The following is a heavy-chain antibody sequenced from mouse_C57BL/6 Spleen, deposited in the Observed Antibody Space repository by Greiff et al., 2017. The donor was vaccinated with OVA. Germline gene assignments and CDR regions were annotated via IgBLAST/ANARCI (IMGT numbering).Heavy chain of an antibody. CDR3: ASYYYGSSYDAY. D-gene: IGHD1-1*01. CDR2: ISSGSSTI. CDR1: GFTFSDYG. J-gene: IGHJ3*01. V-gene: IGHV5-17*01. Sequence: EVKVVESGGGLVKPGGSLKLSCAASGFTFSDYGMHWVRQAPEKGLEWVAYISSGSSTIYYADTVKGRFTISRDNAKNTLFLQMTSLRSEDTAMYYCASYYYGSSYDAYWGQGTLVTVSA.